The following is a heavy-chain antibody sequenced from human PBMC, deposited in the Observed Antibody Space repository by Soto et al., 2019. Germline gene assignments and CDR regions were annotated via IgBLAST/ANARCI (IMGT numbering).Heavy chain of an antibody. Sequence: QVQLVQSGAEVKKPGASVKVSCKASGYTFTSYGISWVRQAPGQGLEWMGWISAYNGNTNYAQKLPGRVTMTTDTSTSTAYMELRSLSSDDTAVYYCARDRVYCSSTSCARTFDYWGQGTLVTVSS. CDR3: ARDRVYCSSTSCARTFDY. CDR1: GYTFTSYG. CDR2: ISAYNGNT. V-gene: IGHV1-18*01. J-gene: IGHJ4*02. D-gene: IGHD2-2*01.